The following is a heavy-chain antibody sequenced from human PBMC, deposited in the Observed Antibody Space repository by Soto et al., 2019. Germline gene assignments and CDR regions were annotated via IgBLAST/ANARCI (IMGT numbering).Heavy chain of an antibody. D-gene: IGHD5-18*01. V-gene: IGHV1-46*03. CDR3: ARVLGGAALVGD. J-gene: IGHJ4*02. CDR2: IKPGSGDT. CDR1: GYTFTSYF. Sequence: QVQLVQSGAEVKKPGASVKVSCKASGYTFTSYFIHWVRQAPGQGLEWMGMIKPGSGDTVDAQKLQGRITVTRETSTRTVYMELSSLTPEDAAVYYCARVLGGAALVGDWGQGTRVTVSS.